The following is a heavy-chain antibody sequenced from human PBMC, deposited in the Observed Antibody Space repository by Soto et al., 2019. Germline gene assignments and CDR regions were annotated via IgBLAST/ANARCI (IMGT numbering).Heavy chain of an antibody. V-gene: IGHV1-18*01. CDR3: ARGGTPMDY. J-gene: IGHJ4*01. Sequence: QVPLVQSGAEVKKPGASVKVSCKTSGYTFTNFGLSWVRQAPGQGLEWMGWSSAYNGNTNYAQNFQGRVTMSTYTSTRTDHMELSTLRTDGPAVYYCARGGTPMDYCSHGTLVTVSS. CDR2: SSAYNGNT. CDR1: GYTFTNFG. D-gene: IGHD3-16*01.